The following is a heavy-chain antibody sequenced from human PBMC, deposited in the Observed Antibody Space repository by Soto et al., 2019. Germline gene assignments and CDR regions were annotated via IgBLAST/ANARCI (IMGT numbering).Heavy chain of an antibody. D-gene: IGHD6-6*01. J-gene: IGHJ4*02. Sequence: ASVKVSCKASGYTFTSYYMHWVLQAPGQGLEWMGIINPSGGSTSYAQKFQGRVTMTRDTSTSTVYMELSSLRSEDTAVYYCAMTSIAAHYFDYWGQGTLVTVSS. V-gene: IGHV1-46*01. CDR1: GYTFTSYY. CDR3: AMTSIAAHYFDY. CDR2: INPSGGST.